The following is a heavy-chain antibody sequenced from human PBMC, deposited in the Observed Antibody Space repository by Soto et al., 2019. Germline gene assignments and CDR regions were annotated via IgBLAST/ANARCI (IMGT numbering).Heavy chain of an antibody. Sequence: EVHLVESGGGWVKPGGSLRLSWAASGFTFSDSWIGGVRQAPGKGLEWVGRILSKTDGGTTDYPAPVKGRFTISRDDSRNTLYLQLNSLITEDTAVYYCPTYDYSSASYRYRWAYWGQGTLVTVSS. CDR2: ILSKTDGGTT. CDR1: GFTFSDSW. D-gene: IGHD3-16*02. J-gene: IGHJ4*02. V-gene: IGHV3-15*01. CDR3: PTYDYSSASYRYRWAY.